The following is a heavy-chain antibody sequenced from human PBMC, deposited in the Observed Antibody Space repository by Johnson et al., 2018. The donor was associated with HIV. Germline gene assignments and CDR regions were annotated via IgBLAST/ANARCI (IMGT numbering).Heavy chain of an antibody. D-gene: IGHD1-1*01. J-gene: IGHJ3*02. V-gene: IGHV3-33*08. Sequence: QVQLVESGGSVVQPGRSLRLSCAASGFTFSSYGMHWVRQAPGKGLEWVADIKQDGSEKYYLDPVKGRFTISRDNSKNTLYLQMNSLRAEDTALYYCARVALNVGNDAFDIWGQGTRVTVSS. CDR2: IKQDGSEK. CDR3: ARVALNVGNDAFDI. CDR1: GFTFSSYG.